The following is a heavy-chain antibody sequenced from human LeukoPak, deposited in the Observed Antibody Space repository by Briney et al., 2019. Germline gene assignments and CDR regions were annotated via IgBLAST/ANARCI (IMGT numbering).Heavy chain of an antibody. CDR2: IYYSGST. Sequence: SETLSLTCTVSGGSISSSSYYWGWIRQPPGKGLEWIGSIYYSGSTYYNPSLKSRVTISVDTSKNQFSLKLSSVTAADTAVYYCWGEGGSADAFDIWGQGTMVTVSS. CDR3: WGEGGSADAFDI. CDR1: GGSISSSSYY. V-gene: IGHV4-39*07. D-gene: IGHD3-16*01. J-gene: IGHJ3*02.